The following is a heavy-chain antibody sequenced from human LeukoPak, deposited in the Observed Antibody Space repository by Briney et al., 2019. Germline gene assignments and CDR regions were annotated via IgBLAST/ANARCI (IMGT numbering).Heavy chain of an antibody. Sequence: GASVKVSCKASGYTFTSYGISWVRQAPGQGLEWMGWISAYNGNTNYAQKLQGRVTMTTDTSTGTAYMELRSLRSEDTAVYYCASSSPGIAAAGTFDYWGQGTLVTVSS. V-gene: IGHV1-18*01. D-gene: IGHD6-13*01. CDR1: GYTFTSYG. CDR3: ASSSPGIAAAGTFDY. CDR2: ISAYNGNT. J-gene: IGHJ4*02.